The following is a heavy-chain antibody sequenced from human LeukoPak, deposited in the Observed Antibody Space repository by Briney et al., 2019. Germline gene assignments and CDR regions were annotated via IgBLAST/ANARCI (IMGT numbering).Heavy chain of an antibody. D-gene: IGHD1-26*01. CDR1: GGSISNGNW. CDR3: ARKLRGIRAYYFDY. V-gene: IGHV4-4*02. CDR2: IYRTGSA. Sequence: PSGTLSLTCGVSGGSISNGNWWSWVRQPPGKGLEWIGEIYRTGSANYNPSLKSRVTISVDTSKNQFSLKLSSVTAADTAVYYCARKLRGIRAYYFDYWGQGTLVTVSS. J-gene: IGHJ4*02.